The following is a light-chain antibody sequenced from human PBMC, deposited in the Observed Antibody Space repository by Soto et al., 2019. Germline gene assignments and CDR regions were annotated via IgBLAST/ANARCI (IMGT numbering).Light chain of an antibody. CDR2: NNN. CDR1: SSNIGSNT. J-gene: IGLJ2*01. CDR3: AAWDDSLNAVV. V-gene: IGLV1-44*01. Sequence: QSVLTQPPSASGTPGQRVTISCSGRSSNIGSNTVNWYQQVPGTAPKLRIYNNNQRPSGVPERFSGSKSCTSASLAISGLQSEDEADYYCAAWDDSLNAVVFGGGTKLTVL.